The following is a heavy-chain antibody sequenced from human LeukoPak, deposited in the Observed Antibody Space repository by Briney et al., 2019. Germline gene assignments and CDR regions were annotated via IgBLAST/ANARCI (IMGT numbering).Heavy chain of an antibody. Sequence: GESLKISCKGSGYSFTSYWIGWVRQMPGKGLEWMGIIYPGDSDTRYSPSFQGQVTISADKSISTAYLQWSSLKASDTAMYYCARRMKVGSGSYNYFDYWGQGTLVTVPS. J-gene: IGHJ4*02. D-gene: IGHD3-10*01. V-gene: IGHV5-51*01. CDR1: GYSFTSYW. CDR2: IYPGDSDT. CDR3: ARRMKVGSGSYNYFDY.